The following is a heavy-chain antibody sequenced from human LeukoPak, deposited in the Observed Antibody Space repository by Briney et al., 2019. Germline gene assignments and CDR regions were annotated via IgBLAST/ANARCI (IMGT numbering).Heavy chain of an antibody. Sequence: PSETLSLTCTVSGGSISSSSYYWGWIRQPPGKGLEWIGSIYYSGSTYYNPSLKSRVTISVDTSKNQFSLKLSSVTAADTAVYYCARDSPYYYGSGSATYYMDVWGKGTTVTISS. V-gene: IGHV4-39*07. CDR1: GGSISSSSYY. CDR2: IYYSGST. CDR3: ARDSPYYYGSGSATYYMDV. J-gene: IGHJ6*03. D-gene: IGHD3-10*01.